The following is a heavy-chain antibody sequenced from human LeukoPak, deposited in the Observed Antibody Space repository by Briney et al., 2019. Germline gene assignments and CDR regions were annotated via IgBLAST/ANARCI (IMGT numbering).Heavy chain of an antibody. CDR1: GGSFSGYY. J-gene: IGHJ3*02. CDR2: INHSGST. Sequence: SETLSLTCAVYGGSFSGYYWSWIRQPPGKGLEWIGEINHSGSTNYNPSLKSRVTMSVDTSKNQFSLKLSSVTAADTAVYYCARHRGQLLWFGELFPNDAFDIWGQGTMVTVSS. CDR3: ARHRGQLLWFGELFPNDAFDI. V-gene: IGHV4-34*01. D-gene: IGHD3-10*01.